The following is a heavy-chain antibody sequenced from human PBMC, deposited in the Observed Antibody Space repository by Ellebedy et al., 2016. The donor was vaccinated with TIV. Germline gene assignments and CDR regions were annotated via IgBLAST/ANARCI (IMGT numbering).Heavy chain of an antibody. CDR1: GFIFSTYN. D-gene: IGHD3-10*01. CDR2: IDGSSTYI. Sequence: GGSLRLSXAASGFIFSTYNMNWVRQAPGKGLEWVSSIDGSSTYISYADSVKGRFTISRDNANNSLYLQMSSLRADDTAVYYCARLGGSGSVDYYYYGMDVWGQGTTVTVSS. J-gene: IGHJ6*02. V-gene: IGHV3-21*01. CDR3: ARLGGSGSVDYYYYGMDV.